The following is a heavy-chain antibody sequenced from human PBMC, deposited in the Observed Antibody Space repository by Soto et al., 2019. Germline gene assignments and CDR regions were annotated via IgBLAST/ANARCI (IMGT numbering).Heavy chain of an antibody. V-gene: IGHV1-69*01. D-gene: IGHD3-16*01. Sequence: QVQLVQSGAEVKKPGSSVKVSCKASGGTFSSYAISWVRQAPGQGLGWMGGIIPIFGTANYAQKFQGRVTITGDESTSTAYMELSSLRSEDTAVYYCAREPGGRLRPSYLIFDYWCHGTLVTVSS. CDR3: AREPGGRLRPSYLIFDY. J-gene: IGHJ4*01. CDR1: GGTFSSYA. CDR2: IIPIFGTA.